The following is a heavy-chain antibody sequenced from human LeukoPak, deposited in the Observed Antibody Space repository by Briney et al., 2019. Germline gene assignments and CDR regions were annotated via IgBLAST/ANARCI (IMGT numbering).Heavy chain of an antibody. CDR1: GFTFGDYA. Sequence: GRSLRLSCTASGFTFGDYAMSWVRQAPGKGLEWVGFIRSKAYGGTTEYAASVKGRFTISRDDSKSIAYLQMNSLRAEDTAVYYCAKDTGHHCDFWSGYCANWFDPWGQGTLVTVSS. V-gene: IGHV3-49*04. CDR3: AKDTGHHCDFWSGYCANWFDP. J-gene: IGHJ5*02. D-gene: IGHD3-3*01. CDR2: IRSKAYGGTT.